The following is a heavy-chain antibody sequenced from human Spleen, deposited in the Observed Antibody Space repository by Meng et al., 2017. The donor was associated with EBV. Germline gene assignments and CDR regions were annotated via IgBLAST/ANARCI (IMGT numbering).Heavy chain of an antibody. CDR1: RGSIMSHNK. CDR3: ASRVPPYYYDY. CDR2: ISHGGST. V-gene: IGHV4-4*02. D-gene: IGHD3-10*02. J-gene: IGHJ4*02. Sequence: GAGWVRPVGTFSLTGGVPRGSIMSHNKLNWVRQSPERGLEWIGEISHGGSTNYNPSLRSRVTMSVDKSKNQFSLNLTSVTAADTAVCYCASRVPPYYYDYWGRGTLVTVSS.